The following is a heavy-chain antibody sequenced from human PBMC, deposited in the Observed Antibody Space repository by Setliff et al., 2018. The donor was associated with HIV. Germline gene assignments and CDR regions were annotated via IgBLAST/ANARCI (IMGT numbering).Heavy chain of an antibody. D-gene: IGHD6-13*01. CDR3: ARQGGFSGSSYPRNYIDV. CDR1: GGSISTINR. J-gene: IGHJ6*03. V-gene: IGHV4-4*02. CDR2: IYHTGST. Sequence: SETLSLTCAVSGGSISTINRWNWVRQPPGKGLEWIGEIYHTGSTHYNPSLKSRLTISVDTSKNQFSLKLNSVTAADTAVYYCARQGGFSGSSYPRNYIDVWGKGATVTVSS.